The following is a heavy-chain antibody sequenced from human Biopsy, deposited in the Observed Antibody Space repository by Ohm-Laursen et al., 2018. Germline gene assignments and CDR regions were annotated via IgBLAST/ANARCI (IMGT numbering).Heavy chain of an antibody. D-gene: IGHD3-16*01. CDR1: GVSINTGGYY. V-gene: IGHV4-31*02. CDR3: TRAGGGKIYGL. J-gene: IGHJ4*02. CDR2: IHSSGNT. Sequence: SETLSLTWTVSGVSINTGGYYWTWLGQHPGTGLEWIGYIHSSGNTLYNPSLKSRLTISVDTSRSQFSLKLTSVTAADTAVYYCTRAGGGKIYGLWGQGTLVTVSS.